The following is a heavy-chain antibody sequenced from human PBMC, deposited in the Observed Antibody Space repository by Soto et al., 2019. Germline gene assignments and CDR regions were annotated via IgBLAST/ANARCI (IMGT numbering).Heavy chain of an antibody. CDR3: ARHDVWGADAFDI. V-gene: IGHV4-59*08. CDR2: IYYSGST. CDR1: GGSISSYY. D-gene: IGHD3-10*02. J-gene: IGHJ3*02. Sequence: QVQLQESGPGLVKPSETLSLTCTVSGGSISSYYWSWIRQPPGKGLEWIGYIYYSGSTNYNPSLKSRVTISVDTSKNQFSLKLSSVTAADTAVYYCARHDVWGADAFDIWGQGTMVTVSS.